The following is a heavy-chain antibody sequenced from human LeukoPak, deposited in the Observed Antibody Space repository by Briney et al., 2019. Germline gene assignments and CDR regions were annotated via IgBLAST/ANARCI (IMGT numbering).Heavy chain of an antibody. D-gene: IGHD6-19*01. CDR3: ARAGILVAGTDWYFDL. CDR1: GFTFSSYS. V-gene: IGHV3-21*01. CDR2: ISSGGNYI. Sequence: KPGGSLRLSCAASGFTFSSYSMNWVRQAPGEGREWVSSISSGGNYIYYADSVKGRFTISRDNAKNSLYLQMNSLRAEETAVYYCARAGILVAGTDWYFDLWGRGTLVTVSS. J-gene: IGHJ2*01.